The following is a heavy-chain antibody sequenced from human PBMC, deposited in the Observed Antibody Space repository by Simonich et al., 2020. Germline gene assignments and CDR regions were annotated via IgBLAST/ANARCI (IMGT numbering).Heavy chain of an antibody. CDR1: GFTFSSYW. CDR3: ARNRLDY. Sequence: EVQLVESGGGLVQPGGSLRLSCAASGFTFSSYWMHWVRQAPGKGLGGFSRMKRNGSSTSYADSVKGRFTISRDNAKNTLYLQMNSLRAEDTAVYYCARNRLDYWGQGTLVTVSS. V-gene: IGHV3-74*01. J-gene: IGHJ4*02. CDR2: MKRNGSST.